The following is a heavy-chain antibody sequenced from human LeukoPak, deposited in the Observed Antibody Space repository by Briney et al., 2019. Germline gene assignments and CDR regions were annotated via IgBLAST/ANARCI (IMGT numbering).Heavy chain of an antibody. CDR1: GNTFINYG. Sequence: AAVKVSCKASGNTFINYGISWVRQAPGQGLEWMGWISRYTGNTNYALQLQGRVTMTTDTSTSTAYMELRSLRSDDTAVYYCARDYLKVVVAPTTPSAGHMDFWGQGTLVTVSS. CDR2: ISRYTGNT. CDR3: ARDYLKVVVAPTTPSAGHMDF. J-gene: IGHJ4*02. V-gene: IGHV1-18*01. D-gene: IGHD2-15*01.